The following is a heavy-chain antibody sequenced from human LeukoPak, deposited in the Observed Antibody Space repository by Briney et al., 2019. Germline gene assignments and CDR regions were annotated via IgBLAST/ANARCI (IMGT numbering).Heavy chain of an antibody. J-gene: IGHJ3*02. CDR1: GFTFSDYY. CDR3: ARDGPVDTAMVVRAFDI. V-gene: IGHV3-11*01. D-gene: IGHD5-18*01. CDR2: ISSSGSTI. Sequence: PGGSLRLSCAASGFTFSDYYMSWIRQAPGKGLEWVSYISSSGSTIYYADSVKGRFTISRDNAKNSLYLQMNSLRAEDTAVYYCARDGPVDTAMVVRAFDIWGQGTMVTVSS.